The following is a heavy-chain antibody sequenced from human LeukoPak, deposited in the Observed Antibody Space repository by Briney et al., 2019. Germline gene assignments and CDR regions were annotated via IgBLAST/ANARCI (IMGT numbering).Heavy chain of an antibody. CDR1: GFTFSSYS. Sequence: PGGSLRLSCAASGFTFSSYSMNWVRQAPGKGLEWVSSISSSSSYIYYADSVKGRFTISRDNAKNSLYLQMNSLRAEDTAVYYCARDLVTMVRGGGGYWGQGTLVTVSS. CDR2: ISSSSSYI. CDR3: ARDLVTMVRGGGGY. J-gene: IGHJ4*02. D-gene: IGHD3-10*01. V-gene: IGHV3-21*01.